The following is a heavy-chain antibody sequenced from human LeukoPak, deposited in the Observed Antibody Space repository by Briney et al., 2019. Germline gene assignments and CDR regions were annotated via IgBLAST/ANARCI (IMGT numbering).Heavy chain of an antibody. J-gene: IGHJ4*02. D-gene: IGHD1-26*01. CDR2: IIPIFGTA. CDR1: GGTFSSYA. V-gene: IGHV1-69*13. CDR3: AREDLSGSYYYFDY. Sequence: GASVKVSCKASGGTFSSYAISWVRQAPGQGLEWMGGIIPIFGTANYAQKFQGRVTITADESTSTAYMELSSLRSEDTAVYYCAREDLSGSYYYFDYWGQGTLVTVSS.